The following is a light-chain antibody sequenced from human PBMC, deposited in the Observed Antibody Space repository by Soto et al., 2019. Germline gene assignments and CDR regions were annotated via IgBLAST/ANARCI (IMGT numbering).Light chain of an antibody. CDR1: QSVNSN. V-gene: IGKV3-15*01. Sequence: EMVVTQSPAVMAVSPGGSSTLACRASQSVNSNYLAWYQQHPGQPPRLRIYGISTRATGIPARFSGRGSGTEFSLTISSLQSEDFAVYYCQQYSKWPITVGQGTRLEIK. CDR2: GIS. J-gene: IGKJ5*01. CDR3: QQYSKWPIT.